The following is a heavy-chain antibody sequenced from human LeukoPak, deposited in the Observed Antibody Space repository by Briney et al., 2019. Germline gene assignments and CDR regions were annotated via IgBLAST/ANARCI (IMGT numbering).Heavy chain of an antibody. J-gene: IGHJ3*02. Sequence: GGSLRLSCAASGFTFSSYRLNWVRQAPGKGLEWVSFISSSSSYIYYADSVKGRFTLSRDNAKNSLYLQMNSLRAEDTAVYYCARDRGLTYDFWSGYDAFDIWGQGTMVTVSS. V-gene: IGHV3-21*01. CDR2: ISSSSSYI. CDR3: ARDRGLTYDFWSGYDAFDI. D-gene: IGHD3-3*01. CDR1: GFTFSSYR.